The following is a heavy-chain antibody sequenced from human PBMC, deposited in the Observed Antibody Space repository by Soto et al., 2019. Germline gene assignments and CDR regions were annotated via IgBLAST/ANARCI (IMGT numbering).Heavy chain of an antibody. CDR1: GFTFSDYY. Sequence: PGGSLRLSCAASGFTFSDYYMSWIRQAPGKGLEWVSYISSSGSTIYYADSVKGRFTISRDNAKNSLYLQMNSLRAEDTAVYYCARAWIQLWFGWFDPWGQGTLVTVSS. J-gene: IGHJ5*02. CDR3: ARAWIQLWFGWFDP. D-gene: IGHD5-18*01. CDR2: ISSSGSTI. V-gene: IGHV3-11*01.